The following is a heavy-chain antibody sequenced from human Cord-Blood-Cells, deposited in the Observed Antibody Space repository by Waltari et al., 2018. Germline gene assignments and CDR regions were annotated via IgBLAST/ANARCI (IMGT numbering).Heavy chain of an antibody. CDR2: IKHSGST. V-gene: IGHV4-34*01. Sequence: QVQLQQWGAGLLKPSETLSLTCAVYGGSFSGYYWSWIRQPPGKGLEWIGEIKHSGSTNYNPSLKSRVTISVDTSKNQFSRKLSSVTAADTAVYYCARGGGNSADAFDIWGQGTMVTVSS. CDR3: ARGGGNSADAFDI. CDR1: GGSFSGYY. D-gene: IGHD2-21*02. J-gene: IGHJ3*02.